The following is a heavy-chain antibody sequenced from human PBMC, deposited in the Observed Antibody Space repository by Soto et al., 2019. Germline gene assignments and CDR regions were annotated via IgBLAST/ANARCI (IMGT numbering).Heavy chain of an antibody. CDR2: TDYRSKWYN. J-gene: IGHJ3*02. D-gene: IGHD3-3*01. Sequence: QVQLQQSGPGLVTPSQTLSLTCAISGDSVSSNSVAWNWIRQSPSRGLEWLGRTDYRSKWYNDYGVTVKGRITINPDTSKNQFSLQLNSVTPEDTAVYYCARGRFNAFGSWGQGTMVTVSS. CDR3: ARGRFNAFGS. V-gene: IGHV6-1*01. CDR1: GDSVSSNSVA.